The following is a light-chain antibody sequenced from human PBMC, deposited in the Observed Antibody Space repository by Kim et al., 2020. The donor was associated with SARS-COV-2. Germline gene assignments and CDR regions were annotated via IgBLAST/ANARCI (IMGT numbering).Light chain of an antibody. V-gene: IGKV3-15*01. CDR1: QSIGSN. Sequence: VSPGERATLSCRAGQSIGSNLAWYQQTTGQPPRLLIYGASTRATGIPARFSGSGSGTEFTLTISSLQPEDFTVYFCEQYDYWPWTFGQGTKVEIK. J-gene: IGKJ1*01. CDR2: GAS. CDR3: EQYDYWPWT.